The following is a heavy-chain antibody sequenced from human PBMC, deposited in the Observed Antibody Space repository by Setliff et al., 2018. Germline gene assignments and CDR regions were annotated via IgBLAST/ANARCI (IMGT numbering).Heavy chain of an antibody. CDR1: GGSISSGSYY. D-gene: IGHD5-18*01. CDR2: IYTSGST. V-gene: IGHV4-61*09. CDR3: ARETTAWGYVDTAMVTFIDQ. J-gene: IGHJ4*02. Sequence: PSETLSLTCTVSGGSISSGSYYWSWIRQPAGKGLEWIGHIYTSGSTNYNPPLKSRVTMSVDTSKNQFSLKLSSVTAADTAVYYCARETTAWGYVDTAMVTFIDQWGQGTLVTVSS.